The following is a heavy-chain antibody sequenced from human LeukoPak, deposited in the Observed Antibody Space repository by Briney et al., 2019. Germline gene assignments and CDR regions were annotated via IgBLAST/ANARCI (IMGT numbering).Heavy chain of an antibody. CDR1: GFTVTGNY. CDR3: ARGGGYYPIDY. D-gene: IGHD2-15*01. Sequence: GGSLRLSCAASGFTVTGNYMSWVRQAPGKGLEWVSVIYSGGSTFYADSVKGRFTISRDNSKNTLFLQMHSLRAEDTAVYYCARGGGYYPIDYWGQGTLVTVSS. V-gene: IGHV3-53*01. J-gene: IGHJ4*02. CDR2: IYSGGST.